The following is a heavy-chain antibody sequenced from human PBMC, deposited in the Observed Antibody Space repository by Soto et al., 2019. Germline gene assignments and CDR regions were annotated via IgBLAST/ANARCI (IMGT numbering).Heavy chain of an antibody. CDR1: GYTFTNYY. Sequence: ASVKVSCKASGYTFTNYYMHWVRQAPGQGLEWMGIVNPSGGSTSYAQKFQGRVTMTRDTSTSTVYMELSSLRLEDTAVYYCAREWPVTSDYWGQGTLVTVSS. CDR2: VNPSGGST. V-gene: IGHV1-46*01. CDR3: AREWPVTSDY. J-gene: IGHJ4*02. D-gene: IGHD4-17*01.